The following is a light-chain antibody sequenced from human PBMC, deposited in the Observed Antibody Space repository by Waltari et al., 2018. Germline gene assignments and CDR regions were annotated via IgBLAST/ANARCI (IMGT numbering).Light chain of an antibody. CDR1: QSVLYSTNNKNY. Sequence: DIVMTQSPDSLAVSLGERATINCKSSQSVLYSTNNKNYLAWYQQKPGQPPKLLIYWASTRESGVPHRSRGGGSGTDFTLTSSSLQAEDVAVYYCQQYYSTPFTFGPGTKVDIK. V-gene: IGKV4-1*01. CDR2: WAS. CDR3: QQYYSTPFT. J-gene: IGKJ3*01.